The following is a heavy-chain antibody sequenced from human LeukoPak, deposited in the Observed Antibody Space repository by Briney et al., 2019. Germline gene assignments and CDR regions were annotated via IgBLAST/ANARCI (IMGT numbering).Heavy chain of an antibody. CDR1: GYSLSDNY. CDR2: INPRNGET. V-gene: IGHV1-2*02. J-gene: IGHJ1*01. Sequence: ASVTVSCKASGYSLSDNYLHWVRQAPGQRLEWMAWINPRNGETKFAPRFQGRVTLTRDTSIATAYMELSRLRPDDTAVYYCARSQFRTTNSGAWGFQPWGQGTLVTVSS. D-gene: IGHD3-16*01. CDR3: ARSQFRTTNSGAWGFQP.